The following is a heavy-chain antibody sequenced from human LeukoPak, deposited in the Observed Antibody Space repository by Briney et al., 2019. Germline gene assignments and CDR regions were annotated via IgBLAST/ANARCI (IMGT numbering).Heavy chain of an antibody. CDR1: GFTFSSYW. CDR3: ARSPDFWSGYPIDY. Sequence: GGSLRLSCAASGFTFSSYWMHWVRQAPGKGLVWVSRINSDGSSTSYADSVKGRFTISRDNAKNTLYLQMNSLRAEDTAVYYCARSPDFWSGYPIDYWGQGTLVTVSS. CDR2: INSDGSST. V-gene: IGHV3-74*01. J-gene: IGHJ4*02. D-gene: IGHD3-3*01.